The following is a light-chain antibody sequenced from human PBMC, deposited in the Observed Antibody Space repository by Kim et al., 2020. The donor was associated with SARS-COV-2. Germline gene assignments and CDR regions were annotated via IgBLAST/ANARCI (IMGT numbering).Light chain of an antibody. V-gene: IGKV1-39*01. CDR2: AAS. CDR1: QALSMSNY. J-gene: IGKJ5*01. Sequence: DSQLTQSPSSLSASVGDRITITCRTSQALSMSNYLNWYQQRPGQAPKLLIYAASTLQDGVPSRFSGSGSGTDFTLTISSLQPEDFATYYCQQSYGNPIFDQGTRLEIK. CDR3: QQSYGNPI.